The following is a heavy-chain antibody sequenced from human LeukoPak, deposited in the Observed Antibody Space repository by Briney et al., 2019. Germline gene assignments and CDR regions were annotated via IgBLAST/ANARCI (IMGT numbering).Heavy chain of an antibody. J-gene: IGHJ4*02. CDR2: ISYDGSNR. CDR3: ARGSRDGYNYDLLDY. Sequence: GGSLRLSCAASGFTFSSYGMHWVRQAPGKGLEWVAVISYDGSNRYYADSVKGRFTISRDNSKNTRYLQMNSLRAEDTAVYYCARGSRDGYNYDLLDYWGQGTLVTVSS. D-gene: IGHD5-24*01. V-gene: IGHV3-30*03. CDR1: GFTFSSYG.